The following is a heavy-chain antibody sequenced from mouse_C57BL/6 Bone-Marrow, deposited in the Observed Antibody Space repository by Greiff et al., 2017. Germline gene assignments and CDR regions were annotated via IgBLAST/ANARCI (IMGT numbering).Heavy chain of an antibody. D-gene: IGHD1-1*01. CDR2: IYPSDSDT. Sequence: VQLQQPGAELVRPGSSVKLSCKASGYTFTSYWMDWVKQRPGQGLEWIGNIYPSDSDTHYNQKFKDKATLTVDKSSSTAYMQLSSLTSEDSAVFCCARKEDFTRIGAGDDWGKGTTLTVSS. J-gene: IGHJ2*01. V-gene: IGHV1-61*01. CDR1: GYTFTSYW. CDR3: ARKEDFTRIGAGDD.